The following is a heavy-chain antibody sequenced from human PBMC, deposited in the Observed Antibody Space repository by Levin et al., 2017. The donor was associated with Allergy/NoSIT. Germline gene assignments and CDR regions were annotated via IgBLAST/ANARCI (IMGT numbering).Heavy chain of an antibody. CDR2: IYTSGST. CDR3: ARAVRGVRGPTTVRWFDP. CDR1: GGSISSGSYY. V-gene: IGHV4-61*02. D-gene: IGHD4-17*01. Sequence: SSETLSLTCTVSGGSISSGSYYWSWIRQPAGKGLEWIGRIYTSGSTNYNPSLKSRVTISVDTSKNQFSLKLSSVTAADTAVYYCARAVRGVRGPTTVRWFDPWGQGTLVTVSS. J-gene: IGHJ5*02.